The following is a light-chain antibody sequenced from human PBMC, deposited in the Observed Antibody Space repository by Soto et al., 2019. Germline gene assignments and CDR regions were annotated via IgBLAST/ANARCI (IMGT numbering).Light chain of an antibody. CDR1: SSDVGSYNL. Sequence: QSALTQPASVSGSPGQSITISCTGTSSDVGSYNLVSWYQQHPGKAPKLMIYEVSKRPSGVSNRFSGSKSGNTASLTISGLPAEDEAEYYCCSYAGSSTVVFGGGTKLTVL. CDR2: EVS. CDR3: CSYAGSSTVV. V-gene: IGLV2-23*02. J-gene: IGLJ2*01.